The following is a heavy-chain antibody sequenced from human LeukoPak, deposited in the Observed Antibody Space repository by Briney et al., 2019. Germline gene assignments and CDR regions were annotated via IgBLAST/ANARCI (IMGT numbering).Heavy chain of an antibody. CDR3: AREHYYDSSGYPFFDY. CDR1: GGSISSYY. J-gene: IGHJ4*02. CDR2: IYYSGST. V-gene: IGHV4-59*01. D-gene: IGHD3-22*01. Sequence: PSETLSLTCTVSGGSISSYYWSWIRQPPGKGLEWIGYIYYSGSTNYNPSLKSRVTISVDTSKNQFSLKLSSVTAADTAVYYCAREHYYDSSGYPFFDYWGQGTLVTVSS.